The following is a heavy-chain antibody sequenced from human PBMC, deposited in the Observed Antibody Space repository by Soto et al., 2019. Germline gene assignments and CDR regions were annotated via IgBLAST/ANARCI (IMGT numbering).Heavy chain of an antibody. D-gene: IGHD3-10*01. V-gene: IGHV3-23*04. Sequence: EVHLAESGGCLVQPGGSLRLSCAASGFTFNNHAMTWVRKAPGKGLEWVATVSSGGGATYYADSVKGRFTVSRANSKNTVSLHMDSLRADDTARYYCARDRLGFGDLDSWGPGTLLTVSS. CDR3: ARDRLGFGDLDS. CDR2: VSSGGGAT. CDR1: GFTFNNHA. J-gene: IGHJ4*02.